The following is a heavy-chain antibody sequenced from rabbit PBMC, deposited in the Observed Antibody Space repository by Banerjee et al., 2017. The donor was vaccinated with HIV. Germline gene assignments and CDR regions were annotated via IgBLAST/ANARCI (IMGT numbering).Heavy chain of an antibody. Sequence: QEQLKETGGGLVQPGGSLTLSCKASGFVFSSYYMSWVRQAPGKGPEWIACIYNGSGSAWYASWAKGRFTITSNTNQNTVTLQMTSLTAADTATYFCARDSGIGSGWSLDLWGQGTLVTVS. D-gene: IGHD1-1*01. CDR2: IYNGSGSA. J-gene: IGHJ3*01. CDR1: GFVFSSYY. V-gene: IGHV1S47*01. CDR3: ARDSGIGSGWSLDL.